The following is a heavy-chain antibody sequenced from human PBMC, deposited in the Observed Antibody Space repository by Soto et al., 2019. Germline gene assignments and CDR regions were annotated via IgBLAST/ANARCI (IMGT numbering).Heavy chain of an antibody. Sequence: GGSLRLSCAASGFTFSSYSMNWVRQAPGKGLEWVSGISWNSGSIGYADSVKGRFTISRDNAKNSLYLQMNSLRAEDTALYYCAKVPREGLYGMDVWGQGTTVTVSS. CDR3: AKVPREGLYGMDV. V-gene: IGHV3-9*01. CDR2: ISWNSGSI. J-gene: IGHJ6*02. CDR1: GFTFSSYS.